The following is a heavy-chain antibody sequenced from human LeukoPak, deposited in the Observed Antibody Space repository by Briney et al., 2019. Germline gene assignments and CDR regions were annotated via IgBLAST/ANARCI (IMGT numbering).Heavy chain of an antibody. CDR3: ARERSPFYSRSSGSWFDP. CDR1: GGSISSGGYY. D-gene: IGHD6-6*01. Sequence: SQTLSLTCTVSGGSISSGGYYWSWIRQPPGKGLEWIGYIYHSGSTYYNPSLKSRVTISVDRSKNQFSLKLSSVTAADTAVYYCARERSPFYSRSSGSWFDPWGQGTLVTVSS. J-gene: IGHJ5*02. CDR2: IYHSGST. V-gene: IGHV4-30-2*01.